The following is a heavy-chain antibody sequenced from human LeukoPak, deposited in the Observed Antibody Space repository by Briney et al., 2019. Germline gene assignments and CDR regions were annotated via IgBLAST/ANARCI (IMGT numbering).Heavy chain of an antibody. D-gene: IGHD3-10*01. CDR3: AREITMVRGVIAHFDY. CDR2: IYHSGST. J-gene: IGHJ4*02. Sequence: SETLSLTCAVSGGSISSSNWWSWVRQPPGKGLEWIGEIYHSGSTNYNPSLKSRVTISADKSKNQFSLKLSSVTAADTAVYYCAREITMVRGVIAHFDYWGQGTLVTVSS. CDR1: GGSISSSNW. V-gene: IGHV4-4*02.